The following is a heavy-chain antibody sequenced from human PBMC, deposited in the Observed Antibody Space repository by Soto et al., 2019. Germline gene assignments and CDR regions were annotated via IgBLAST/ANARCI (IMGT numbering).Heavy chain of an antibody. V-gene: IGHV1-46*03. CDR1: GYTFTNHH. D-gene: IGHD3-3*01. CDR2: INPRGGGT. CDR3: CSLDDGQGY. J-gene: IGHJ4*02. Sequence: QVQLAQSGAEVKKPGASVKVSCKASGYTFTNHHMHWVRQVPGEGLEWMGMINPRGGGTNYPQKCQGRVTMTRDTSTSTAYMELSRLTSDDTALYYCCSLDDGQGYWGQGTLVTVSS.